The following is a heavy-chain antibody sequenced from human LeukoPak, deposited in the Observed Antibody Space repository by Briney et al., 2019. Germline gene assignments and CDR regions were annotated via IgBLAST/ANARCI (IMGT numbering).Heavy chain of an antibody. J-gene: IGHJ4*02. CDR3: TRGSSGRRDN. CDR2: MNHNSGNT. V-gene: IGHV1-8*01. CDR1: GYTFTSCD. Sequence: GASVKVSCKASGYTFTSCDINWVRQATGQGLEWMGWMNHNSGNTGYGQRFQGRITMTRDISIGTAYMELSNLTSEDTAIYYCTRGSSGRRDNWGQGTLVTVSA. D-gene: IGHD6-19*01.